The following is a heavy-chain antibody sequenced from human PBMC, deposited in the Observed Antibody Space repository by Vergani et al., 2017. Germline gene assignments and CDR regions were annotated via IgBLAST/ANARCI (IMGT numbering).Heavy chain of an antibody. Sequence: EVQLLESGGGLVKPGGSRRLSCAGAGFTFDTYTMAYVRQAPGKGLEWVATISSGGGDIFYADSVKGRFTISRDNSKNTLFLKMNSLKDEDTAVYYCTTAWGLYYLHGEYFQYWGRGTLVSVSS. D-gene: IGHD3-10*01. V-gene: IGHV3-23*01. CDR1: GFTFDTYT. CDR3: TTAWGLYYLHGEYFQY. CDR2: ISSGGGDI. J-gene: IGHJ1*01.